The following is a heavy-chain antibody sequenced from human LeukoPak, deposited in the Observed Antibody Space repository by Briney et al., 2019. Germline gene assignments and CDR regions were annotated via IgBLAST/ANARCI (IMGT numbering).Heavy chain of an antibody. Sequence: PGGSLRLSCAASGCTVSSNLMTWVRQSLGRGLEWLSSSYSAGATYYADSVKGRFTISRDHSNNSVSLQMTNLRVEDTAIYYCARGASRISWPGIDYWGQGTLVTVSS. CDR3: ARGASRISWPGIDY. D-gene: IGHD3-3*02. CDR2: SYSAGAT. V-gene: IGHV3-53*01. CDR1: GCTVSSNL. J-gene: IGHJ4*02.